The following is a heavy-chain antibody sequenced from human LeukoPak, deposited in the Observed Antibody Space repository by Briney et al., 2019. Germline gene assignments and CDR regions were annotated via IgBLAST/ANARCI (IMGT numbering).Heavy chain of an antibody. CDR1: GGFNTHYY. V-gene: IGHV4-59*12. J-gene: IGHJ3*02. D-gene: IGHD3-10*01. CDR2: IYHSGST. CDR3: ARDVSVRGPGTYAFDI. Sequence: SETLSLTCSVSGGFNTHYYWTWIRQPPGKELEWIGYIYHSGSTKYNPSLKSRVTISVDTSKNQFSLKLSSVTAADTAVYYCARDVSVRGPGTYAFDIWGQGTMVTVSS.